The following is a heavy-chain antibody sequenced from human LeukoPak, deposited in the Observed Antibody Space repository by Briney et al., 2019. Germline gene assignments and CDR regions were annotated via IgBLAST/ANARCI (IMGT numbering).Heavy chain of an antibody. D-gene: IGHD4-17*01. J-gene: IGHJ4*02. CDR1: GYTFTTYA. Sequence: GASVKVSCKASGYTFTTYAMHWVRQAPGQRLEWMGWINAGNGNTKYSQKFQGRVTITSDTSASTAYMELSSLRSDDTAVYYCARPDYGDTPPRYWGQGTLVTVSS. CDR3: ARPDYGDTPPRY. CDR2: INAGNGNT. V-gene: IGHV1-3*01.